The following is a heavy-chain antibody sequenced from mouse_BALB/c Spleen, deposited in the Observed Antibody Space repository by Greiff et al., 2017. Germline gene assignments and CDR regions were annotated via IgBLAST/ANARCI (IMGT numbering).Heavy chain of an antibody. Sequence: QVQLKESGPGLVQPSQSLSITCTVSGFSLTSYGVHWVRQSPGKGLEWLGVIWSGGSTDYNAAFISRLSISKDNSKSRVFFKMNSLQANDTAIYYCARKGYGSSYDYAMDYWGQGTSVTVSS. CDR2: IWSGGST. CDR3: ARKGYGSSYDYAMDY. CDR1: GFSLTSYG. J-gene: IGHJ4*01. D-gene: IGHD1-1*01. V-gene: IGHV2-2*02.